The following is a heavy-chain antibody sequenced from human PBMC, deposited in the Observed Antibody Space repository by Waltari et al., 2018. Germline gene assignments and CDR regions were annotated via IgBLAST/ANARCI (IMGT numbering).Heavy chain of an antibody. CDR3: ARQYSSGWYVVYFDY. J-gene: IGHJ4*02. CDR1: GGSISSYS. Sequence: QVQLQESGTGLVKPSETLSLPCTVPGGSISSYSWSWIRQPPGKGLEWIGYIYYSGSTNYNPSLKSRVTISVDTSKNQFSLKLSSVTAADTAVYYCARQYSSGWYVVYFDYWGQGTLVTVSS. V-gene: IGHV4-59*01. CDR2: IYYSGST. D-gene: IGHD6-19*01.